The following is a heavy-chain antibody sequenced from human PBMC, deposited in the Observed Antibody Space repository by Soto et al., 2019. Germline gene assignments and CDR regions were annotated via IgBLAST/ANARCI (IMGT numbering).Heavy chain of an antibody. Sequence: GGSLRLSCATSGLTFSNYAMCWVRQAPGGGLEWVSSMSGSSSTTYYADSVRGRFTISRDRSKNTLYLQMSSLRAEDTALYYCAKNQERELPRVIDFWGQGTLVTVSS. CDR1: GLTFSNYA. CDR2: MSGSSSTT. CDR3: AKNQERELPRVIDF. V-gene: IGHV3-23*01. J-gene: IGHJ4*02. D-gene: IGHD1-7*01.